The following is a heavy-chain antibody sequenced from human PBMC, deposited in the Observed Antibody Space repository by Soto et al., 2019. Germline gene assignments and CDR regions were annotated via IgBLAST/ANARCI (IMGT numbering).Heavy chain of an antibody. Sequence: QLQLVQSGAEVERPAASVRVSCKAYGYPFSKYGISCIRQAPGQGLEWMGGIKLDNGDTNNAQKFQGRVTMTTDTSSNTAYMELRRLRADDKAVYFCATACDSGFDLWDQGDLVSVSS. D-gene: IGHD3-10*01. V-gene: IGHV1-18*04. CDR2: IKLDNGDT. CDR1: GYPFSKYG. J-gene: IGHJ5*02. CDR3: ATACDSGFDL.